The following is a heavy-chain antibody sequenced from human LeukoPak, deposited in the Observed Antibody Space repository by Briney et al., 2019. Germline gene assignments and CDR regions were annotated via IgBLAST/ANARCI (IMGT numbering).Heavy chain of an antibody. D-gene: IGHD3-22*01. Sequence: PGGSLRLSCAASGFTFSSYSMNWVRQAPGKGREGVSSISSSISYIYYADSVKGRFTISRDNAKNSLYLQMNSLRAEDTAVYYCARDPYDSSGYYPDYWGQGTLVTVSS. CDR3: ARDPYDSSGYYPDY. CDR1: GFTFSSYS. CDR2: ISSSISYI. V-gene: IGHV3-21*01. J-gene: IGHJ4*02.